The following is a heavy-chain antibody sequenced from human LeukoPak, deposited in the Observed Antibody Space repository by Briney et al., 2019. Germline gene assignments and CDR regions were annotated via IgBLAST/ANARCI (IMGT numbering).Heavy chain of an antibody. V-gene: IGHV1-8*01. CDR2: MNPNSGNT. CDR3: ARDRITMVRGVVCWFDP. Sequence: ASVKVSCKASGYTFTSYDINLVRQATGQGLEWMGWMNPNSGNTGYAQKFQGRVTMTRDTSISTAYMELSRLRSDDTAVYYCARDRITMVRGVVCWFDPWGQGTLVTVSS. CDR1: GYTFTSYD. J-gene: IGHJ5*02. D-gene: IGHD3-10*01.